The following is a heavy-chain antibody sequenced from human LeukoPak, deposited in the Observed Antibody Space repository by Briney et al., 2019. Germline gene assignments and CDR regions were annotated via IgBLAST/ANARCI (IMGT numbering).Heavy chain of an antibody. V-gene: IGHV4-34*01. J-gene: IGHJ1*01. Sequence: SETLSLTCAVYGGSFSGYYWSWIRQPPGKGLEWIGEINHSGSTNYNPSLKSRVTISVDTSKNQFSLKLSSVTAADTAVYYCARATDDPRAEYFQHWGQGTLVTVSS. CDR1: GGSFSGYY. CDR2: INHSGST. CDR3: ARATDDPRAEYFQH.